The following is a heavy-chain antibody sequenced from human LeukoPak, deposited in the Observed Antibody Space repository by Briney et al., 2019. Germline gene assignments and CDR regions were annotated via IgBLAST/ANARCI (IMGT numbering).Heavy chain of an antibody. CDR3: AREYSAGWFDP. J-gene: IGHJ5*02. D-gene: IGHD6-13*01. CDR1: GFTFSVYG. CDR2: IWNDGSNK. Sequence: PGRSLRLSCAASGFTFSVYGMHWVRQAPGKGLEWVGVIWNDGSNKYYADSVKGRFTISRDNSKNTLYLQMNSLRAEDTAVYYCAREYSAGWFDPWGQGTLVTVSS. V-gene: IGHV3-33*01.